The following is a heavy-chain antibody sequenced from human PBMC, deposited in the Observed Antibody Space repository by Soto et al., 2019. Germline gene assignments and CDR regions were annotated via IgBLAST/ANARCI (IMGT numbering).Heavy chain of an antibody. D-gene: IGHD3-3*01. CDR3: ARHTGYYDFWSGPGLYYMDV. CDR2: IYPGDSDT. Sequence: ESLKISCKGSGYSFTSYWIGWVRQMPGKGLEWMGIIYPGDSDTRYSPSFQGQVTISADKSISTAYLQWSSLKALDTAMYYCARHTGYYDFWSGPGLYYMDVWGKGTTVTVSS. CDR1: GYSFTSYW. J-gene: IGHJ6*03. V-gene: IGHV5-51*01.